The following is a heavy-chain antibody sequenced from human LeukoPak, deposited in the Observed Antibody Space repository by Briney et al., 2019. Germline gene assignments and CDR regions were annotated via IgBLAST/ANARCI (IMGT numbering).Heavy chain of an antibody. CDR3: ARLLAAAGLYYFDY. J-gene: IGHJ4*02. V-gene: IGHV5-51*01. CDR2: IYPGDSDT. Sequence: GESLKISCKGSGYSFTSSWIGWVRQMPGKGLEYMGIIYPGDSDTRYSPSFQGQVTISADKSISTAYLQWSSLKASDTAMYYCARLLAAAGLYYFDYWGRGTLVTVSS. D-gene: IGHD6-13*01. CDR1: GYSFTSSW.